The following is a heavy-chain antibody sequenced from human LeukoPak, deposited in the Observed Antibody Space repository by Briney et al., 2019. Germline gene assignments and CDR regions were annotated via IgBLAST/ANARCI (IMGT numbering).Heavy chain of an antibody. D-gene: IGHD1-14*01. CDR3: ARELPPPDSSAFDI. CDR2: IYYSGST. V-gene: IGHV4-30-4*01. Sequence: SQTLSLTCTVSGGSISSGDYYWSWIRQPPGKGLEWIGYIYYSGSTYYNPSLKSRATISVDTSKNQFSLKLSSVTAADTAVYYCARELPPPDSSAFDIWGQGTMVTVSS. J-gene: IGHJ3*02. CDR1: GGSISSGDYY.